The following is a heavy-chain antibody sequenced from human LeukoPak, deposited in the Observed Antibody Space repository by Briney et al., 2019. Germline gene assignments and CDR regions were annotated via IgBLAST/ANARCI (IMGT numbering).Heavy chain of an antibody. CDR2: IDYSGGAA. V-gene: IGHV3-23*01. Sequence: HPGGSLRLSCSASGFTFSSYAMGWVRRAPGKGLEWVSSIDYSGGAAYSADSVKGRFTISRDNSKSTLYLQMNSLRAEDTALYSCAKISTVSSNFDYWGQGTLVTVSS. D-gene: IGHD4-17*01. J-gene: IGHJ4*02. CDR3: AKISTVSSNFDY. CDR1: GFTFSSYA.